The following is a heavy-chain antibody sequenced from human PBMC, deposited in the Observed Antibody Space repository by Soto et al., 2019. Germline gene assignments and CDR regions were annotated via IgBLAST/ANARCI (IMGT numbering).Heavy chain of an antibody. CDR1: GGSISSYY. CDR2: IYHSGST. V-gene: IGHV4-59*07. D-gene: IGHD6-6*01. Sequence: PSDTLSLTCTVSGGSISSYYWSWIRQPPGKGLEWIGYIYHSGSTYYNPSLKSRVTISVDRSKNQFSLKLSSVTAADTAVYYCARYSIAARRGIDYWGQGTLVTVS. CDR3: ARYSIAARRGIDY. J-gene: IGHJ4*02.